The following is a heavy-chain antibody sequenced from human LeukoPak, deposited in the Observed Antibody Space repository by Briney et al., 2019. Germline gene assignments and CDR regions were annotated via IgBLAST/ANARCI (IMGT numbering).Heavy chain of an antibody. Sequence: ATVKVSCKASGYKFTDDYMHWVRQAPGQGLEFMGWINPDSGFTNYAQKFKGRVTMTRDTSISTAYLEVRSLTSDDTAVYYCAPTAEAYTSWWKVWGQGTLVTVSS. CDR1: GYKFTDDY. CDR3: APTAEAYTSWWKV. D-gene: IGHD3-16*01. J-gene: IGHJ4*02. V-gene: IGHV1-2*02. CDR2: INPDSGFT.